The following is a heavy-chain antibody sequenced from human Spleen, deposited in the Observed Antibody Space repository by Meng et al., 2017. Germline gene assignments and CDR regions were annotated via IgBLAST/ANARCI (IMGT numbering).Heavy chain of an antibody. Sequence: GSLRLSCAVYGGSFSGYYWSWIRQPPGKGLEWIGEINHSGSTNYNPSLKSRVTISVDTSKNQFSLKLNSVTAADTAVYYCARFSIGTPKYYYYGMDVWGQGTTVTVSS. V-gene: IGHV4-34*01. CDR2: INHSGST. CDR1: GGSFSGYY. D-gene: IGHD2-15*01. CDR3: ARFSIGTPKYYYYGMDV. J-gene: IGHJ6*02.